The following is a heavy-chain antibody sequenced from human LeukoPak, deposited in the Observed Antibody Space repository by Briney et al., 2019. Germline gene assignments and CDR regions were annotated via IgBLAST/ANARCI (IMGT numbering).Heavy chain of an antibody. CDR3: ATDPYYYDSSGPS. Sequence: ASVKVSCKVSGYTLTELSMHWVRQAPGKGLEWMGGFDPEDGETIYAQKFQGRVTMTEDTSTDTAYMELSSLRSEHTAVYYCATDPYYYDSSGPSWGQGTLVTVSS. CDR2: FDPEDGET. J-gene: IGHJ4*02. CDR1: GYTLTELS. V-gene: IGHV1-24*01. D-gene: IGHD3-22*01.